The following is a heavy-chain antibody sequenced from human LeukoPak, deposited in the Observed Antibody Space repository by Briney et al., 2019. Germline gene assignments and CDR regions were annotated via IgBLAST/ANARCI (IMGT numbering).Heavy chain of an antibody. D-gene: IGHD4/OR15-4a*01. V-gene: IGHV1-2*02. Sequence: ASVKVSCKASGYTFTGYYIHWVRQAPGQGLQWMGWINPNSGGTNYAQKFRGRVTMTRDTSISTAYMELSRLRSDDTAVYYCARGEIDYGSYWGQGTLVTVSS. J-gene: IGHJ4*02. CDR2: INPNSGGT. CDR3: ARGEIDYGSY. CDR1: GYTFTGYY.